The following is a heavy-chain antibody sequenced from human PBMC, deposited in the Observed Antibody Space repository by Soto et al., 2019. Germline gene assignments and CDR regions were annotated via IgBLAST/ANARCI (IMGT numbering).Heavy chain of an antibody. Sequence: EVQLVESGGGLVQPGGSLRLSCAASGFTFSSYWMHWVRQAPGKGPVWVSRINSDGSSTSYADSVKGRFTISRDNAKNTLYLQMNSLRAEDTAVYYCARAEYGDLDYYYYGMDVWGQGTTVTVSS. CDR2: INSDGSST. D-gene: IGHD4-17*01. J-gene: IGHJ6*02. CDR3: ARAEYGDLDYYYYGMDV. CDR1: GFTFSSYW. V-gene: IGHV3-74*01.